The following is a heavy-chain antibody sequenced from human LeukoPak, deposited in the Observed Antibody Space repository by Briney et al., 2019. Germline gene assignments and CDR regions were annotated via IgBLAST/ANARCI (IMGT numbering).Heavy chain of an antibody. V-gene: IGHV3-49*04. CDR1: GFTFGDYA. CDR2: IASESYGGTA. J-gene: IGHJ4*02. CDR3: TRDQTPYY. Sequence: GGSLRLSCTASGFTFGDYAMTWVRQAPGKGLEWVGFIASESYGGTAEYAASVKGRFTISRDDSKSIAYLQMNSLKTEDTAVYYCTRDQTPYYWGQGTLVTVSS.